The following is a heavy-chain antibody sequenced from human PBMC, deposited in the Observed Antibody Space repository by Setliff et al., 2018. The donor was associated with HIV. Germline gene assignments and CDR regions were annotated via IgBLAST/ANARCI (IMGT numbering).Heavy chain of an antibody. J-gene: IGHJ3*02. CDR1: GGSISSGGYY. V-gene: IGHV4-31*03. Sequence: TLSLTCTVSGGSISSGGYYWSWIRQHPGKGLEWIGYIYYSGSTYYSPSLKSRLMISLDTSKNHFSLNLSSVTAADTAVYYCARESMLRGLRHAVDIWGQGTMVTVSS. D-gene: IGHD3-10*01. CDR2: IYYSGST. CDR3: ARESMLRGLRHAVDI.